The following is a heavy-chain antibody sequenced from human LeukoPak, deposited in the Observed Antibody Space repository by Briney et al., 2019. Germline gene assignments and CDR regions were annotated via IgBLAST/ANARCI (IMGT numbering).Heavy chain of an antibody. CDR3: AKDIHRSGSYAAFDI. J-gene: IGHJ3*02. V-gene: IGHV3-23*01. D-gene: IGHD1-26*01. CDR1: GFTFSSYA. Sequence: GGSLRLSCAASGFTFSSYAMSWVRQTPGKGLEWVSSVSGSGGTTYYADSVKGRFTISRDNAKNSLYLQMNSLRAEDTALYYCAKDIHRSGSYAAFDIWGQGTMVTVSS. CDR2: VSGSGGTT.